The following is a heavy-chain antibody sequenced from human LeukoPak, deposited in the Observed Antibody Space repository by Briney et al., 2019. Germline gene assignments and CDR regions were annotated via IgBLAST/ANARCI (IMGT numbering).Heavy chain of an antibody. D-gene: IGHD4-11*01. CDR2: ISAYNGNT. J-gene: IGHJ6*02. V-gene: IGHV1-18*01. Sequence: GASVKVSYKASGYTFTSYGISWVRQAPGQGLEWMGWISAYNGNTNYAQKLQGRVTMTTDTSTSTAYMELSSLRSEDTAVYYCASSHDYSNYLYGMDVWGQGTTVTVSS. CDR3: ASSHDYSNYLYGMDV. CDR1: GYTFTSYG.